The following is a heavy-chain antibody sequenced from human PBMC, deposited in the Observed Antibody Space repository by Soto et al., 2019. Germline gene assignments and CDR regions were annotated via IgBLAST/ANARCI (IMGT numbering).Heavy chain of an antibody. D-gene: IGHD6-6*01. Sequence: SETLSLTCTVSGGSISSYYWSWIRQPPGKGLEWIGYIYYSGSTNYNPSLKSRVTISVDTSKNQFSLKLSSVTAADTAVYYCARFDMGQLGIPSDYYYYYGMDVWGQGTTVTVSS. J-gene: IGHJ6*02. CDR3: ARFDMGQLGIPSDYYYYYGMDV. CDR1: GGSISSYY. CDR2: IYYSGST. V-gene: IGHV4-59*01.